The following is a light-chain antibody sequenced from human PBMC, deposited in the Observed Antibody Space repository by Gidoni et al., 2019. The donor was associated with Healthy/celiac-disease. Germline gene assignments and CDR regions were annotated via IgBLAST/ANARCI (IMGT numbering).Light chain of an antibody. J-gene: IGKJ3*01. CDR1: QDISNY. Sequence: DVQMTQSPSSLSASVGDRVTITCQASQDISNYLHWYQQKPGKAPKLLIYDASNLQTGVPSRCSGSGSGRDFTFTISSLQPEDIATYYCQQYDNLPFTFGPXTKVDIK. V-gene: IGKV1-33*01. CDR2: DAS. CDR3: QQYDNLPFT.